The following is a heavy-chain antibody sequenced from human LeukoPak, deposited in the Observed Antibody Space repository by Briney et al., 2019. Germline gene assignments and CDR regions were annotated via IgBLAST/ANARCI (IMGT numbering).Heavy chain of an antibody. CDR2: MNPNSGNT. Sequence: ASVKVSCKASGYTFTSYDINWVRQATGQGLEWMGWMNPNSGNTGYAQKFQGRVTMTRNTSISTAYMELSSLRSEDTAVYYCARGDHSSSWYAYYYYGMDVWGQGTTVTVSS. J-gene: IGHJ6*02. CDR3: ARGDHSSSWYAYYYYGMDV. V-gene: IGHV1-8*01. CDR1: GYTFTSYD. D-gene: IGHD6-13*01.